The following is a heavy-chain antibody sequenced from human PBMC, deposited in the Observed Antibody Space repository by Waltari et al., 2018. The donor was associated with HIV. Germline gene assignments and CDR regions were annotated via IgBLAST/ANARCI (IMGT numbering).Heavy chain of an antibody. CDR1: GGSINNYY. CDR3: AREIRRPLTASRGGYGLDV. V-gene: IGHV4-59*01. D-gene: IGHD2-21*02. CDR2: IFSSGRT. Sequence: QVQLQESGPGLVKPSETLSLTCSVSGGSINNYYWSWIRQPPGKGLGWIGYIFSSGRTHSNPSLKRWVTMSVDTSKKQLSRKVSSVTAADTAIYYCAREIRRPLTASRGGYGLDVWGQGTTVTVSS. J-gene: IGHJ6*02.